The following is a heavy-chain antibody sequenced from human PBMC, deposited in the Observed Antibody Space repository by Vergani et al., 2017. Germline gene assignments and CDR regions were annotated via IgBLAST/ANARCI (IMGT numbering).Heavy chain of an antibody. J-gene: IGHJ6*03. V-gene: IGHV3-33*01. CDR2: IWYDGSNK. CDR3: ARGIAVAGTEGYYYMDV. CDR1: GFTFSSYG. Sequence: QVQLVESGGGVVQPGRSLRLSCAASGFTFSSYGMHWVRQAPGKGLEWVAVIWYDGSNKYYADSVKGRFTISRDNSKNTLILQMNGLRAEDTAVYYCARGIAVAGTEGYYYMDVWGKGTTVTVSS. D-gene: IGHD6-19*01.